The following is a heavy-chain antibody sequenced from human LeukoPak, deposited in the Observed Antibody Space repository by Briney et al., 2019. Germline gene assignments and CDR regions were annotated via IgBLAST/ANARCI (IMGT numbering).Heavy chain of an antibody. D-gene: IGHD1-7*01. CDR1: GYTFTSYY. J-gene: IGHJ4*02. Sequence: ASVKVSCKASGYTFTSYYMHWVRQAPGQGLEWMGIINPSGGSTSYAQKFPGRVTMTRDTSTSTVYMELSSLRSEDTAVYYCAREGRTGTTQDWGQGTLVTVSS. V-gene: IGHV1-46*03. CDR2: INPSGGST. CDR3: AREGRTGTTQD.